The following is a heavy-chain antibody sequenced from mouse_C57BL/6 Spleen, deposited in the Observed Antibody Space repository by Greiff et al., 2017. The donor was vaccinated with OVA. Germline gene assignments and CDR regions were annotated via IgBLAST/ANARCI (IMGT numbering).Heavy chain of an antibody. V-gene: IGHV3-1*01. J-gene: IGHJ1*03. D-gene: IGHD2-3*01. Sequence: EVQRVESGPGMVKPSQSLSLTCTVTGYSITSGYDWHWIRHFPGNKLEWMGYISYSGSTNYNPSLKSRISITHDTSKNHFFLKLNSVTTEDTATYYCAAVDGYWYFDVWGTGTTVTVSS. CDR3: AAVDGYWYFDV. CDR2: ISYSGST. CDR1: GYSITSGYD.